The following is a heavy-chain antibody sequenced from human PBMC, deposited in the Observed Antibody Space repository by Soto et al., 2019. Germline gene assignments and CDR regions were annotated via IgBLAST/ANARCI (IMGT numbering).Heavy chain of an antibody. CDR2: ISYDGNDT. CDR3: AKDSGGGGYSYGRCDY. Sequence: GGSLILSCAASGFTFRSYAMHSVRQAPGKGLEWVALISYDGNDTYYIDSVKGRFTISRDNSKNTLYLQMNSLRAEDTAVYYCAKDSGGGGYSYGRCDYWGQGTLVTVSS. V-gene: IGHV3-30*04. D-gene: IGHD5-18*01. CDR1: GFTFRSYA. J-gene: IGHJ4*02.